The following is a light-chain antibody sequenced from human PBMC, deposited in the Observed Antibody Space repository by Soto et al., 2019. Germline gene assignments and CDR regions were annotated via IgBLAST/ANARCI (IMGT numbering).Light chain of an antibody. CDR3: QTWGTGIP. V-gene: IGLV4-69*01. Sequence: QLVLTQSPSAAASLGASVKLTCTLSSGHSRYTIARHQHQPEKGPRFLMKINSDGSLSKGDGIPDRFSGSSSGAERYLTISSVQSEDEADYYCQTWGTGIPFGGGTKLTVL. J-gene: IGLJ2*01. CDR2: INSDGSL. CDR1: SGHSRYT.